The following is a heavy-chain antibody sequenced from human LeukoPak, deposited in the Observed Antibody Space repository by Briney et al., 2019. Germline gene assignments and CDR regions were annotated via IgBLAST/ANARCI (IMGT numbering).Heavy chain of an antibody. CDR1: GFTFSDYW. Sequence: PGGSLRLSCAASGFTFSDYWMHWVRQAPGKGLQWVAFISYDGNYKYYADSVKGRFTISRDNPKNTLYLEMNSQRPEDTAVYYCAKERGPHSYGPEFDFWGQGTLVTVSS. D-gene: IGHD5-18*01. CDR2: ISYDGNYK. J-gene: IGHJ4*02. CDR3: AKERGPHSYGPEFDF. V-gene: IGHV3-30*18.